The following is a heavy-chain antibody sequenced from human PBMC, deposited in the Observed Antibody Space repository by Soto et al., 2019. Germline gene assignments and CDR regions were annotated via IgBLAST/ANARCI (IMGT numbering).Heavy chain of an antibody. CDR1: GFTFSSYS. Sequence: XGSLQLSGAASGFTFSSYSMNWVRQAPGKGLEWVSSISSSSSYIYYADSVKGRFTISRDNAKNSLYLQMNSLRAEDTAVYSCARQWVYDFWSGWDAFDIWGQGTMVTVS. J-gene: IGHJ3*02. D-gene: IGHD3-3*01. CDR2: ISSSSSYI. V-gene: IGHV3-21*01. CDR3: ARQWVYDFWSGWDAFDI.